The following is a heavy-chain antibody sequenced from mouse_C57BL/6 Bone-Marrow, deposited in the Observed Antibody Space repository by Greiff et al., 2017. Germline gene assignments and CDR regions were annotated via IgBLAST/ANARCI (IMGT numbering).Heavy chain of an antibody. CDR1: GFTFSSYT. J-gene: IGHJ1*03. Sequence: EVKLVESGGGLVKPGGSLKLSCAASGFTFSSYTMSWVRQTPEKRLQWVAAISGGGGNTYYPDSVKGRFTISSDTDKNILYLQMSSLRSEDTALYYCSSQVTTVLATKYFDVWGTGTTVTVSS. CDR2: ISGGGGNT. D-gene: IGHD1-1*01. CDR3: SSQVTTVLATKYFDV. V-gene: IGHV5-9*01.